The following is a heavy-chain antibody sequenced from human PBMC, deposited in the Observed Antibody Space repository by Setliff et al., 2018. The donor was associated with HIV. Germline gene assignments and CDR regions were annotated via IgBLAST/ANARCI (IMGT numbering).Heavy chain of an antibody. CDR2: INHSGSY. CDR1: GGSFSGYY. Sequence: PSETLSLTCAVYGGSFSGYYWSWIRQPPGKGLEWIGQINHSGSYISNPSLKSRVTISVATSKSQFSLDLSSVTAADTAVYYCARGLKTSDSYEGRWYYFDSWAQGTLVTVSS. V-gene: IGHV4-34*01. D-gene: IGHD3-16*01. J-gene: IGHJ4*02. CDR3: ARGLKTSDSYEGRWYYFDS.